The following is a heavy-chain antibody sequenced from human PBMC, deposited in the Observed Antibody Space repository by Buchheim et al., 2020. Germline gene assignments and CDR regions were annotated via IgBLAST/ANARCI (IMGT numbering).Heavy chain of an antibody. J-gene: IGHJ4*02. CDR1: GGSVSSGSYY. Sequence: QVQLQESGPGLVKPSETLSLTCTVSGGSVSSGSYYWSWIRQPPGKGLEWIGYIYYSGSTNYNPSLKSRVTISVDTSKNQFSLKLSSVTAADTAVYYCARRAATNLDYWGQGTL. V-gene: IGHV4-61*01. CDR2: IYYSGST. CDR3: ARRAATNLDY. D-gene: IGHD5-12*01.